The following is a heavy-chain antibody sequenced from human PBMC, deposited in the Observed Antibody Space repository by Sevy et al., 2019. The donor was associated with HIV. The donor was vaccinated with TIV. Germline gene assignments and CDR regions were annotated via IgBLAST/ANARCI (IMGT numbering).Heavy chain of an antibody. CDR2: ISSSGSTI. D-gene: IGHD5-12*01. J-gene: IGHJ4*02. CDR3: AREALSGYPPRWSAFDY. CDR1: GFTFSDYY. Sequence: GGSLRLSCAASGFTFSDYYMSWIRQAPGKGLEWVSYISSSGSTIYYADSVKGRFTISRDNAKNSLYLQMNSLRAEDTAVYYCAREALSGYPPRWSAFDYWGQGTLVTVSS. V-gene: IGHV3-11*01.